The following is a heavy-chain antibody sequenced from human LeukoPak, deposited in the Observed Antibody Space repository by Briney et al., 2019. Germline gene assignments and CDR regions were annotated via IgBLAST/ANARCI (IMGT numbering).Heavy chain of an antibody. D-gene: IGHD3-10*01. V-gene: IGHV4-31*03. CDR2: IYYSGST. CDR3: ARSPRYTMVRGVIDL. CDR1: GGSISSGGYC. Sequence: SQTLSLTCTVSGGSISSGGYCWSWIRQHPGKGLEWIGYIYYSGSTYYNPSLKSRVTISVDTSKNQFSLKLSSVTAADTAVYYCARSPRYTMVRGVIDLWGQGTLVTVSS. J-gene: IGHJ5*02.